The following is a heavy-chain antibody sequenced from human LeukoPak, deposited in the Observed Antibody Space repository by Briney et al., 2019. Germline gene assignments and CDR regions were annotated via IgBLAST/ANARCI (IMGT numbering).Heavy chain of an antibody. D-gene: IGHD3-10*01. Sequence: TSETLCLTCTVSGGSISSGSYYWSWIRQPAGKGLEWIGRIYTSGSTNYNPSLKSRVTISVDTSKNQFSLKLSSVTAADTAVYYCARDSWFGDFDYWGQGTLVTVSS. V-gene: IGHV4-61*02. CDR2: IYTSGST. CDR1: GGSISSGSYY. CDR3: ARDSWFGDFDY. J-gene: IGHJ4*02.